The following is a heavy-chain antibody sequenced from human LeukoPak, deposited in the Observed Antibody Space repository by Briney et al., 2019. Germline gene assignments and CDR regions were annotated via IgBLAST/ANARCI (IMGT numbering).Heavy chain of an antibody. Sequence: KPSETLSLTCTVSGYSISSGYYWGWIRQPPGKGLEWIGSIYHSGSTYYNPSLKSRVTISVDTSKNQFSLKLSSVTAADTAVYYCARGGAAAGPGCFDYWGQGTLVTVSS. D-gene: IGHD6-13*01. CDR2: IYHSGST. CDR1: GYSISSGYY. J-gene: IGHJ4*02. V-gene: IGHV4-38-2*02. CDR3: ARGGAAAGPGCFDY.